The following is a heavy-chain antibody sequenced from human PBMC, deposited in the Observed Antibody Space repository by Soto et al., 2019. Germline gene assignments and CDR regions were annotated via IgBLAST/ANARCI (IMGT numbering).Heavy chain of an antibody. J-gene: IGHJ6*02. CDR3: ARREKLYSYYYGMDV. CDR1: GYPFDTYA. D-gene: IGHD3-10*01. V-gene: IGHV1-3*04. Sequence: XSVKVWSKASGYPFDTYAILWVRQAPGQRPEWMGWLNTGNGNTKYSPKLQGRVTMTRDTSASTAYLELSSLKSEDTAVYYCARREKLYSYYYGMDVWGQGSTVTVSS. CDR2: LNTGNGNT.